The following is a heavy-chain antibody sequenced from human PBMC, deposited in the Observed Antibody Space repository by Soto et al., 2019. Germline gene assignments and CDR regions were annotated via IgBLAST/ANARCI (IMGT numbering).Heavy chain of an antibody. CDR3: AKGSSGSRPYYFDS. D-gene: IGHD3-22*01. V-gene: IGHV3-23*01. J-gene: IGHJ4*02. Sequence: EVPLLESGGGLVQPGGSLRLSCAASGFTFSRYAMSWVRQTPGKGLQWVSAISDAGGSTYYADSVKGRFTISRDNSKNTLYLQLNTLGAEDTAVYYCAKGSSGSRPYYFDSWGQGTLVTVSS. CDR1: GFTFSRYA. CDR2: ISDAGGST.